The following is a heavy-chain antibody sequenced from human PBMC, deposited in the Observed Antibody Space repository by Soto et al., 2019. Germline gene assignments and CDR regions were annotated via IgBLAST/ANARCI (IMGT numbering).Heavy chain of an antibody. D-gene: IGHD6-19*01. Sequence: WASVKVSCKASRVAFSKFIVTWVRQAPGLGLEWVGGIIPIFGTANYAQKFQGRVTITADESTSTSYMEVNNLRSEDTAVYYCAKVRYSSPMGYYYGMDVWRQGTTVTVPS. V-gene: IGHV1-69*13. CDR3: AKVRYSSPMGYYYGMDV. J-gene: IGHJ6*02. CDR1: RVAFSKFI. CDR2: IIPIFGTA.